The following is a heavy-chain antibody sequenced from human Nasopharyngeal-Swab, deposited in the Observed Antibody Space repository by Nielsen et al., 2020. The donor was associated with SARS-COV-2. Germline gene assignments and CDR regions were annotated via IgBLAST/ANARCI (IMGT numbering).Heavy chain of an antibody. J-gene: IGHJ4*02. D-gene: IGHD5-18*01. Sequence: SLKISCAASGFTLDDYAMHWVRQAPGKGLEWVSGISWNSGSTGYADSVKGRFTISRDNAKNSLYLQMNSLRAEDTALYYCVRGYSYGLRDYFDYWGQGTLVTVSS. CDR3: VRGYSYGLRDYFDY. CDR2: ISWNSGST. V-gene: IGHV3-9*01. CDR1: GFTLDDYA.